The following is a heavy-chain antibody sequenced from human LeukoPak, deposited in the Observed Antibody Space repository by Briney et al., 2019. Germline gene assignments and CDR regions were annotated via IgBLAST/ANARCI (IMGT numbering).Heavy chain of an antibody. CDR1: GFTFSSYW. CDR3: AKEGYYGSGMLRTFDY. V-gene: IGHV3-74*01. CDR2: INSDGSST. J-gene: IGHJ4*02. D-gene: IGHD3-10*01. Sequence: PGGSLRLSCAASGFTFSSYWMHWVRQAPGKGLVWVSRINSDGSSTSYADSVKGRFTISRDNSKNTLYLQMNSLRAEDTAVYYCAKEGYYGSGMLRTFDYWGQGTLVTVSS.